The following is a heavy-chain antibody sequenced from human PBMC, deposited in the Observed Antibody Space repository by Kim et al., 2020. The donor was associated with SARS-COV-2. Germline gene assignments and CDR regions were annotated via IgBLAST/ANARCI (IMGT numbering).Heavy chain of an antibody. Sequence: SETLSLTCAVYGGSFSGYYWSWIRQPPGKGLEWIGEINHSGSTNYNPSLKSRVTISVDTSKNQFSLKLSSVTAADTAVYYCARGPLIAAAGTNDYWGQGTLVTVSS. J-gene: IGHJ4*02. CDR1: GGSFSGYY. CDR3: ARGPLIAAAGTNDY. CDR2: INHSGST. V-gene: IGHV4-34*01. D-gene: IGHD6-13*01.